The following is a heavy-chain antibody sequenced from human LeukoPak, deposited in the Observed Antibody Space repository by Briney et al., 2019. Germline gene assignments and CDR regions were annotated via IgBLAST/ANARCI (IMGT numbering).Heavy chain of an antibody. D-gene: IGHD6-13*01. Sequence: ASVKVSFKASGYTFTSYGISWVRQAPGQGLEWMGWIRAYNGNTNYAQKLQGRVTMTTDPSTSTAYMELRSLRSDDTAVYYCARDRRRGSSWYAKAFDIWGQGTMVTVSS. CDR1: GYTFTSYG. J-gene: IGHJ3*02. CDR2: IRAYNGNT. CDR3: ARDRRRGSSWYAKAFDI. V-gene: IGHV1-18*01.